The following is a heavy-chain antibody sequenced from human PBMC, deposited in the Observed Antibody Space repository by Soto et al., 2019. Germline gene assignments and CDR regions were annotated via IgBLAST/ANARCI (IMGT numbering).Heavy chain of an antibody. V-gene: IGHV1-3*01. CDR2: INAGNDNT. J-gene: IGHJ4*02. CDR3: ARAVAVAADFDY. CDR1: GYTFTGYA. D-gene: IGHD6-19*01. Sequence: ASGKVSCNASGYTFTGYAMHWVRQAPGQRLEWKGWINAGNDNTKYSQKFQGRVTITRDTSATTAYMELSRLGSEATALYYCARAVAVAADFDYWGQGTLVTVSS.